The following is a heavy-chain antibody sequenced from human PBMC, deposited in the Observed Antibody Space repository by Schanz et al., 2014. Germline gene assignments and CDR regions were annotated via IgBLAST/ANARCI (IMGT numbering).Heavy chain of an antibody. CDR1: GFAFSSYG. Sequence: EVQLLESGGGLVQPGGSLRLSCLASGFAFSSYGMNWLRQAPGKGLEWVSVIGVDGTTTYYADSVKGRFTISRDNSKNTLYLQMNSLRPEDTAVYYCARDFLLEQLGYSHYYDAMDVWGQGTTVTVSS. J-gene: IGHJ6*02. CDR3: ARDFLLEQLGYSHYYDAMDV. D-gene: IGHD6-13*01. V-gene: IGHV3-23*01. CDR2: IGVDGTTT.